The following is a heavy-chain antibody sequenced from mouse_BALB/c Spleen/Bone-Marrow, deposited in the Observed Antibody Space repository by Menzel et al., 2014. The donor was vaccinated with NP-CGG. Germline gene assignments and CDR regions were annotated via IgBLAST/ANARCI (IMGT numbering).Heavy chain of an antibody. CDR3: VRSGGENALDY. CDR1: GFTFSNYA. CDR2: ISDAGRYT. J-gene: IGHJ4*01. Sequence: EVQGVESGGGLVKPGGSLKLSCAASGFTFSNYAMSWVRQTPEKRLEWVATISDAGRYTYYPDSVKGRFTISRDNARNTLYLQMSSLRSEDTAFYYCVRSGGENALDYWGQGTSVTVSS. V-gene: IGHV5-9-2*01.